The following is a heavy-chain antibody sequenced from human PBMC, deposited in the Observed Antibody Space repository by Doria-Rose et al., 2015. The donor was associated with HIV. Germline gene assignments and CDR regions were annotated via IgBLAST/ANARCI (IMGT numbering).Heavy chain of an antibody. V-gene: IGHV2-26*01. CDR1: GVSLSSPGMG. D-gene: IGHD6-13*01. CDR3: ARIKSSRWYHKYYFDF. J-gene: IGHJ4*02. CDR2: ISSDDER. Sequence: SGPVLVKPTETLTLTCTVSGVSLSSPGMGVSWIRQPPGKALEWLANISSDDERSYITSLKSRLTISRGTSKSQVVLTMTDMDPVDTATYYCARIKSSRWYHKYYFDFWGQGTLVIVSA.